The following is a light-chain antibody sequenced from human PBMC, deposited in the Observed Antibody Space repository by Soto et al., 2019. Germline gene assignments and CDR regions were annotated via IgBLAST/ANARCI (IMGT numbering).Light chain of an antibody. V-gene: IGLV2-14*03. J-gene: IGLJ1*01. CDR2: DVS. CDR3: ASYTGSSTPYV. CDR1: SSDVGSYNY. Sequence: QAVVTQPASVSGSPGQSIAISCTGTSSDVGSYNYVCWYQHHPGKAPKMMIYDVSNRPSGVSNRFSGSKSGNTASLTISGLQAEDEADYYCASYTGSSTPYVFGTGTKVTVL.